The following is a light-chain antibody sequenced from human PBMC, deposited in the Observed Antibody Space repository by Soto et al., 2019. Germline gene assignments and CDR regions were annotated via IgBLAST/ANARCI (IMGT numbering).Light chain of an antibody. CDR2: GAS. CDR1: ESIRSN. J-gene: IGKJ2*01. V-gene: IGKV1-39*01. CDR3: QQSYVTPRT. Sequence: DIQMTQSPYSLSASVGDRVTITCRASESIRSNLNWYQQKPGKAPKLLIYGASSLQSGVPSRFSGSGSGTDFTLIISSLQPEDFATYYCQQSYVTPRTFGQGAKLEIK.